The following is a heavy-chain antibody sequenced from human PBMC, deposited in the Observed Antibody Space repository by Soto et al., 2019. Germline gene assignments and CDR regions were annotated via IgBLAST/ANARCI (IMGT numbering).Heavy chain of an antibody. CDR3: ARRGVLPDY. CDR1: GYTFMKYG. D-gene: IGHD3-10*01. J-gene: IGHJ4*02. V-gene: IGHV1-18*01. CDR2: ISADNGNT. Sequence: QVQLVQSGGEVKKPGASVKVSCKASGYTFMKYGITWVRQAPGQGLEWMGWISADNGNTNYAQKFQGRVTMTTDTSTSTAHMELSSLRSDDTAVYYCARRGVLPDYWGQGTLVTVSS.